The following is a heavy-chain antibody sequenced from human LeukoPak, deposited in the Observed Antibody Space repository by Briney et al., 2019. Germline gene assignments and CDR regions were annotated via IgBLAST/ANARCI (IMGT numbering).Heavy chain of an antibody. CDR2: IYHSGST. V-gene: IGHV4-38-2*02. J-gene: IGHJ5*02. D-gene: IGHD5-18*01. CDR1: GYSISSGYY. Sequence: SETLSLTCTVSGYSISSGYYWGWIRQPPGKGLEWIGSIYHSGSTYYNPSLKSRVTISVDTSKNQFSLKLSSVTAADTAVYYCARSLDTAMVTGRFDPWGQGTLVTVSS. CDR3: ARSLDTAMVTGRFDP.